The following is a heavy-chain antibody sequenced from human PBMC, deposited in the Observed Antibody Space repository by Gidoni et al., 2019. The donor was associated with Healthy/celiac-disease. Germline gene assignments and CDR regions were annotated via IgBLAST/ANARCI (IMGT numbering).Heavy chain of an antibody. Sequence: TFSSYAMHWVRQAPGKGLEWVAVISYDGSNKYYADSVKGRFTISRDNSKNTLYLQMNSLRAEDTAVYYCARSADFSGYDSLLYYFDYWGQGTLVTVSS. J-gene: IGHJ4*02. V-gene: IGHV3-30-3*01. D-gene: IGHD5-12*01. CDR2: ISYDGSNK. CDR1: TFSSYA. CDR3: ARSADFSGYDSLLYYFDY.